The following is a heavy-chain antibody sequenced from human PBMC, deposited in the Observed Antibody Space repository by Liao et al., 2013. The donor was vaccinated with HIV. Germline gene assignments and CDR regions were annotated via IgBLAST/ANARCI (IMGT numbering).Heavy chain of an antibody. CDR3: AREGPSIDCSSTSCYPSPCTYFDY. Sequence: QVQLQESGPGLVKPSETLSLTCTVSGGSISSYYWSWIRQPPGKGLEWIGYIYYSGSTNYNPSLKSRVTISVDTSKNQFSLKLSSVTAADTAVYYCAREGPSIDCSSTSCYPSPCTYFDYWGQGTLVTVSS. V-gene: IGHV4-59*01. CDR1: GGSISSYY. CDR2: IYYSGST. D-gene: IGHD2-2*01. J-gene: IGHJ4*02.